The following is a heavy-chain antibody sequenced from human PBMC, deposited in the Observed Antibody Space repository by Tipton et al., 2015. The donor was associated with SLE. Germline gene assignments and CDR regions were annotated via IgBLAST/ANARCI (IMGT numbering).Heavy chain of an antibody. CDR1: GYTFTSYG. V-gene: IGHV1-18*04. CDR2: ISAYNGNT. Sequence: QLVQSGAEVKKPGASVKVSCKASGYTFTSYGISWVRQAPGQGLEWMGWISAYNGNTNYVQKLQVRVTMTTDTSTSTAYMERRSLRSDDTAVYYCASPPRRQWLGAEYFQHWGQGTLVTVSS. CDR3: ASPPRRQWLGAEYFQH. J-gene: IGHJ1*01. D-gene: IGHD6-19*01.